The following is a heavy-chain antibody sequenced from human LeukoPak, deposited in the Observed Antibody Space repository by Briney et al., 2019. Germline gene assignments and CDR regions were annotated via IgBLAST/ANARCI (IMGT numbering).Heavy chain of an antibody. CDR3: ARLYGSSWYLVDY. CDR2: IYPGDSDT. D-gene: IGHD6-13*01. CDR1: GYTFTNYW. J-gene: IGHJ4*02. Sequence: GESLKTSWKGSGYTFTNYWIGWVRQLPGKGLEWMGIIYPGDSDTRYSPSFQGQVTISADKTISTAYLQWSSLKALDTAMYYCARLYGSSWYLVDYWGQGTLVTVSS. V-gene: IGHV5-51*01.